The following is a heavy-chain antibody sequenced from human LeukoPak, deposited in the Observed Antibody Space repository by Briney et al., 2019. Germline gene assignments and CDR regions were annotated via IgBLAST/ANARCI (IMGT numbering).Heavy chain of an antibody. CDR1: GFNFNNYD. J-gene: IGHJ4*02. D-gene: IGHD2-15*01. Sequence: GGSLRLSCAASGFNFNNYDFHWVRQVAGKRLEWVAGIGTVADTFYPDSVMGRFTISRENAKNSFYLQMNSLRAGDTAVYYCARAWGGRGGSWGALDFWGQGILVTVSS. CDR3: ARAWGGRGGSWGALDF. CDR2: IGTVADT. V-gene: IGHV3-13*01.